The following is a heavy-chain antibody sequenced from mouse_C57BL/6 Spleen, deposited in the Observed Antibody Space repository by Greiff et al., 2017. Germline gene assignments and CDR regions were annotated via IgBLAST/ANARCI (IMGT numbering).Heavy chain of an antibody. V-gene: IGHV1-82*01. CDR3: ARSSYYDYDAWYFDV. CDR2: IYPGDGDT. Sequence: VKLVESGPELVKPGASVKISCKASGYAFSSSWMNWVKQRPGKGLEWIGRIYPGDGDTNYNGKFKGKATLTADKSSSTAYMQLSSLTSEDSAVYFCARSSYYDYDAWYFDVWGTGTSVTVSS. J-gene: IGHJ1*03. D-gene: IGHD2-4*01. CDR1: GYAFSSSW.